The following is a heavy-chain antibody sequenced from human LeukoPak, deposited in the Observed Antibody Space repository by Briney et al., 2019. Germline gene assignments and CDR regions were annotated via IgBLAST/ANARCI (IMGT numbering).Heavy chain of an antibody. V-gene: IGHV4-4*07. Sequence: SETLSLTCTVSGGSISSYYWSWIRQPAGKGLEWIGRIYTSGSTNYNPSLKSRVTMSVDTSKNQFSLKLSSVTAADTAVYYCARDNLGYSYGGYYYYYYYMDVWGKGTTVTVS. D-gene: IGHD5-18*01. J-gene: IGHJ6*03. CDR1: GGSISSYY. CDR2: IYTSGST. CDR3: ARDNLGYSYGGYYYYYYYMDV.